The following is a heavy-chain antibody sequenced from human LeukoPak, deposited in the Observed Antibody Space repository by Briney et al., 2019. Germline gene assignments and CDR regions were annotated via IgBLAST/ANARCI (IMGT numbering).Heavy chain of an antibody. D-gene: IGHD2-21*02. CDR2: ISYDGRTK. CDR1: GFTFSSYG. V-gene: IGHV3-30*18. J-gene: IGHJ4*02. Sequence: PGRSLRLSCAASGFTFSSYGMHWVRQAPGKGLDWVAVISYDGRTKYYADSVNGRFSISRDNSKNTLYLQMNSLRAEDTAVYYCAKAGHCGGDCYSIMDYWGQGTLVTVSS. CDR3: AKAGHCGGDCYSIMDY.